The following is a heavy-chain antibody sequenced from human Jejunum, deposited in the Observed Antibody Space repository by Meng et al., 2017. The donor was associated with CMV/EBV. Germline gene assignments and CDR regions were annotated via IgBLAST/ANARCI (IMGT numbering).Heavy chain of an antibody. V-gene: IGHV3-53*01. CDR2: ISTGGST. J-gene: IGHJ4*02. CDR1: GFTVNSIY. Sequence: AVSGFTVNSIYLSWVRQAPGKGLDWVSTISTGGSTFYTDSVEGRFVISRDTSKNTLYLQMNSLRPEDTAIYYCAKGEGRPHYYFDYWGQGTLVTVSS. CDR3: AKGEGRPHYYFDY. D-gene: IGHD1-26*01.